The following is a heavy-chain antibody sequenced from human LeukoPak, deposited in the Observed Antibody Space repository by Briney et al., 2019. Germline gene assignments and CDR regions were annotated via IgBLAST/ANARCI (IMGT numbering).Heavy chain of an antibody. CDR2: ISGSGGST. V-gene: IGHV3-23*01. D-gene: IGHD6-13*01. Sequence: PGGSLRLSCATSGFIFSTYALSWVRQAPGKGLEWASSISGSGGSTYHADSVKGRFTISRDSSKNTLYLQMYSLRAEDTAIYYCARVIRAAPGKGYFDYWGQGTLVTVSS. CDR1: GFIFSTYA. CDR3: ARVIRAAPGKGYFDY. J-gene: IGHJ4*02.